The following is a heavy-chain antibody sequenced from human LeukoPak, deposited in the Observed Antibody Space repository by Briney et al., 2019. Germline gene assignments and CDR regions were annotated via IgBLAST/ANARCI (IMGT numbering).Heavy chain of an antibody. J-gene: IGHJ5*02. CDR2: ISSRSSTM. V-gene: IGHV3-48*04. D-gene: IGHD3-3*01. CDR1: GFTFSSYR. Sequence: GGSRRLPGAASGFTFSSYRMNWFGRAPGKGLDWVSYISSRSSTMYYADSVKGRFTISRDNAKNSLYLQMNSLRGEDTAVYYCARGCPYYDPRDWFDPWGQGTLVTVSS. CDR3: ARGCPYYDPRDWFDP.